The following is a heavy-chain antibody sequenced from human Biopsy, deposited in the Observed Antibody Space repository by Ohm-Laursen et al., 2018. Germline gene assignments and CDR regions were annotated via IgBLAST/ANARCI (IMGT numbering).Heavy chain of an antibody. CDR1: GGTFSKYG. J-gene: IGHJ5*02. V-gene: IGHV1-69*06. CDR3: ATGTRMAQNWVPVENWFDP. D-gene: IGHD5-24*01. CDR2: IIPMLGTV. Sequence: SSVKVSYKASGGTFSKYGISWVRQAPGQGLEWMGGIIPMLGTVQYARRLRGRVTITADKATSPAYMELSSLGSDGTAVCYCATGTRMAQNWVPVENWFDPWGQGTLVTVSS.